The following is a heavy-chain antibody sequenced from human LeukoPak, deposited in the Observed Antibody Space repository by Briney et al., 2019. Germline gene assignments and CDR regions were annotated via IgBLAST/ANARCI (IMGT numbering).Heavy chain of an antibody. D-gene: IGHD3-22*01. V-gene: IGHV3-48*04. J-gene: IGHJ4*02. CDR3: ARGGVVTITTLDY. CDR2: ISSSGDTI. Sequence: GSLRLSCVASTFTFSSYSMNWVRQAPGKGLEWVSFISSSGDTIYYADSVKGRFTVSRDNAKNSLYLQMNSLRAEDTAVYYCARGGVVTITTLDYWGQGTLVTVSS. CDR1: TFTFSSYS.